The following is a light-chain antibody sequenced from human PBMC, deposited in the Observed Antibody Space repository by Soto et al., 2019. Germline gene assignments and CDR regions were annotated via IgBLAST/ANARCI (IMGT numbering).Light chain of an antibody. CDR2: GAS. J-gene: IGKJ5*01. V-gene: IGKV3-11*01. Sequence: EIVLTQSPATLSLSPGERATLSCRASQSVSNNLAWYQQKPGQAPRLLIYGASNRATGVPARFSGSGSGTDFTLTISSLESEDFAVYYCQQRSIWPPRITFGQGTRLEIK. CDR3: QQRSIWPPRIT. CDR1: QSVSNN.